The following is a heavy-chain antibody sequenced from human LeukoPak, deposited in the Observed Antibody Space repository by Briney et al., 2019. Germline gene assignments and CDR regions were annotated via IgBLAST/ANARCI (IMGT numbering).Heavy chain of an antibody. CDR3: ARGRYYYESSGNHPFDY. V-gene: IGHV3-15*01. CDR1: GFTVSKAW. Sequence: GGSLRLSCAASGFTVSKAWMSWVRQAPGKGLEWVGRIKSKSDGGTTDHAAPVKGRFTISRDDSKNTLNLQMNSLRAEDTAVYYCARGRYYYESSGNHPFDYWGQGTLVTVSS. D-gene: IGHD3-22*01. CDR2: IKSKSDGGTT. J-gene: IGHJ4*02.